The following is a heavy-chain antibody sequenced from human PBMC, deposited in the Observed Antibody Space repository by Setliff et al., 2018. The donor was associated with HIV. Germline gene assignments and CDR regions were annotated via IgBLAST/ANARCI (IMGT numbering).Heavy chain of an antibody. D-gene: IGHD3-22*01. J-gene: IGHJ5*01. CDR1: GGSVIKDKFY. Sequence: SETLSLTCSVSGGSVIKDKFYWGWIRQAPAKGLEWIGFIYYSGTTYYNPSLKSRVTISVDTSKNQFSLKPNSVTAADTAVYYCARYDMPSSDSSGYYYDSWGQGTLVTVSS. CDR3: ARYDMPSSDSSGYYYDS. V-gene: IGHV4-31*03. CDR2: IYYSGTT.